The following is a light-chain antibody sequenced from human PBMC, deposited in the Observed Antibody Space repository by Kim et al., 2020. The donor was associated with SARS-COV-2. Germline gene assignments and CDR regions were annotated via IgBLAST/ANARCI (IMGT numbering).Light chain of an antibody. CDR3: MQSLQTPYT. J-gene: IGKJ2*01. CDR1: RSLLYSNGYYY. V-gene: IGKV2-28*01. CDR2: MGS. Sequence: DIVLTQSPLSLPVSPGEPALITCRSSRSLLYSNGYYYLDWYLQKPGQSPQVLIFMGSNRPFGVPNRFTGSGSGTEFTLQINRVEAEDAGVYFCMQSLQTPYTFGQGTKLEIK.